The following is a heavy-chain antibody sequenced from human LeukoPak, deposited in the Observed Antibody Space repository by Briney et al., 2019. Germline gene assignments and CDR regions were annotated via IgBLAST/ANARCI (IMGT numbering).Heavy chain of an antibody. Sequence: ASVKVSCKASGYTFTNYGISWVRQAPGKGLEWMGWINPDSGGTNFAQKFQGRVTMTGDTSISTAYMELSRLRSDDTAVYYCARSRSSGSYPDYWGQGTLVTVSS. CDR3: ARSRSSGSYPDY. V-gene: IGHV1-2*02. D-gene: IGHD1-26*01. CDR2: INPDSGGT. CDR1: GYTFTNYG. J-gene: IGHJ4*02.